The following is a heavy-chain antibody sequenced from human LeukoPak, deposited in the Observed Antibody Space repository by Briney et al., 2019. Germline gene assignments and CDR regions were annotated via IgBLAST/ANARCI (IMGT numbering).Heavy chain of an antibody. CDR2: IYYSGST. J-gene: IGHJ4*02. Sequence: PSETLSLTCTVSGGSIGSGGDYWSWIRQHPGQGLEWIGYIYYSGSTYYNPSLKSRVTISVDTSKNQFSLKLSSVTAADTAVYYCARTLVSQLTDYWGQGTLVTVSS. CDR3: ARTLVSQLTDY. D-gene: IGHD3-9*01. V-gene: IGHV4-31*03. CDR1: GGSIGSGGDY.